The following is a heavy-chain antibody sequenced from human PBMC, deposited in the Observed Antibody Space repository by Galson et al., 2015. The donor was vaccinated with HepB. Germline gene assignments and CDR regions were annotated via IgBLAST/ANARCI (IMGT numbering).Heavy chain of an antibody. V-gene: IGHV1-69*13. Sequence: SVKVSCKASGGTFSSYAISWVRQAPGQGLEWMGGIIPIFGTANYAQKFQGRVTITADESTSTAYMELSSLRSEDTAVYYCARSQGYWDIVVVPAATGPFDYWGQGTLVTVSS. CDR2: IIPIFGTA. CDR1: GGTFSSYA. D-gene: IGHD2-2*01. J-gene: IGHJ4*02. CDR3: ARSQGYWDIVVVPAATGPFDY.